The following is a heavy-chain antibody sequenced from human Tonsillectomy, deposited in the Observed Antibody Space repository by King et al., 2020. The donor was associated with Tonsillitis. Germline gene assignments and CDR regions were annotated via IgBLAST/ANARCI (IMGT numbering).Heavy chain of an antibody. CDR1: GGSISSNSFY. V-gene: IGHV4-39*01. D-gene: IGHD4-17*01. J-gene: IGHJ4*02. CDR2: VYYIGST. CDR3: ARDRDYGNYDY. Sequence: QLQESGPGLVKPLETLSLTCTVSGGSISSNSFYCGWVRHPPGKALELIGNVYYIGSTYFNPALKRRVTIPVETSTNQVSLQLSSVTAADTAVYYCARDRDYGNYDYWGQGTLVTVSS.